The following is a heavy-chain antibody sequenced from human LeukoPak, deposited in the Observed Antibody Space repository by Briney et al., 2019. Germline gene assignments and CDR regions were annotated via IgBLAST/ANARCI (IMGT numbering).Heavy chain of an antibody. CDR3: ARVVDYYGSGSYSEPGPYFDY. J-gene: IGHJ4*02. Sequence: GGSLRLSCAASGFTFSSYGMSWVRQAPGKGLEWVSAISGSGGSTYYADSVKGRFTISRDNSKNTLYLQMNSLRAEDTALYYCARVVDYYGSGSYSEPGPYFDYWGQGTLVTVSS. CDR2: ISGSGGST. D-gene: IGHD3-10*01. CDR1: GFTFSSYG. V-gene: IGHV3-23*01.